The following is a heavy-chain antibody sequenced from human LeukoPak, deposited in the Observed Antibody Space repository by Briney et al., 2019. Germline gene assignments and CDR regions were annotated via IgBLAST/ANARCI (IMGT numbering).Heavy chain of an antibody. J-gene: IGHJ4*02. CDR1: GFTFDDYA. V-gene: IGHV3-9*01. D-gene: IGHD3-9*01. CDR2: ISWNSGSI. Sequence: GGSLRLSCAASGFTFDDYAMHWVRQAPGKGLEWVSGISWNSGSIGYADSVKGRFTISRDNAKNSLYLQMNSLRAEDTALYYCARTPSINDWHYFDYWGQGTLVTVSS. CDR3: ARTPSINDWHYFDY.